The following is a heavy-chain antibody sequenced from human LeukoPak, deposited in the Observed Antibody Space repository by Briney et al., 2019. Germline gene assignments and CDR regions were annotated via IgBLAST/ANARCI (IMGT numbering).Heavy chain of an antibody. V-gene: IGHV4-30-4*08. D-gene: IGHD3-3*01. Sequence: SQTLSLTCTVSGGSISSGDYYWSWIRQPPGKGLEWIGYIYYSGGTYYNPSLKSRVTISVDTSKNQFSLKLSSVTAADTAVYYCARDSPITIFGVVISATTDAFDIWGQGTMVTVSS. CDR1: GGSISSGDYY. CDR2: IYYSGGT. J-gene: IGHJ3*02. CDR3: ARDSPITIFGVVISATTDAFDI.